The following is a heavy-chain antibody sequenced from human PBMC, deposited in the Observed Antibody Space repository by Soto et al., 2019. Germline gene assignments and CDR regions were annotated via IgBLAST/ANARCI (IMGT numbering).Heavy chain of an antibody. Sequence: QLQLQESGPGLVKPSETLSLTCTVSGASIVSSNLYWGWVRQPPGKGPEWIGSIYESGSTYFNPSLQSRVTLSVDTSKNQFPLHLTSVTAADTAMYYCARLGVWGSYRPQYFDHWGQGTLVTVSS. D-gene: IGHD3-16*02. CDR3: ARLGVWGSYRPQYFDH. CDR1: GASIVSSNLY. J-gene: IGHJ4*02. CDR2: IYESGST. V-gene: IGHV4-39*01.